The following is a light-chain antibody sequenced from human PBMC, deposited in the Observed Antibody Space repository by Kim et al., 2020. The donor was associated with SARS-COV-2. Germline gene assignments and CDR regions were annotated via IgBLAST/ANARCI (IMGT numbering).Light chain of an antibody. J-gene: IGKJ4*01. CDR2: GAS. Sequence: SPGERATLSCRASQSVSSSYLACYQQKPGQAPRLLIYGASSRATGIPDRFSGSGSGTDFTLTISRLEPEDFAVYYCQQYGSSPSTFGGGTKVDIK. CDR1: QSVSSSY. V-gene: IGKV3-20*01. CDR3: QQYGSSPST.